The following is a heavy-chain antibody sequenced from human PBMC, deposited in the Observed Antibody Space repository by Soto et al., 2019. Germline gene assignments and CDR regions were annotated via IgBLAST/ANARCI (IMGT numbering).Heavy chain of an antibody. CDR3: ASSPYYDFWSGYY. V-gene: IGHV4-39*01. CDR1: GGSISSSSYY. Sequence: PSETLSLTCTVSGGSISSSSYYWGWIRQPPGKGLEWIGSIYYSGSTYYNPSLKSRVTISVDTSKNQFSLKLSSVTAADTAVYYCASSPYYDFWSGYYWGQGTLVTVSS. D-gene: IGHD3-3*01. J-gene: IGHJ4*02. CDR2: IYYSGST.